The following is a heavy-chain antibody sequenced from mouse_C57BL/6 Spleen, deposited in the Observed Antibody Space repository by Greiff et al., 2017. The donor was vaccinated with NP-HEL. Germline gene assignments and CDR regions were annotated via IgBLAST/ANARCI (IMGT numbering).Heavy chain of an antibody. J-gene: IGHJ1*03. Sequence: QVQLQQSGAELVRPGASVKLSCKASGYTFTDYYINWVKQRPGQGLEWIARIYPGSGNTYYNEKFKGKATLTAEKSSSTAYMQLSSLTSEDSAVYFCARNYGINWYFDVWGTGTTVTVSS. D-gene: IGHD2-1*01. CDR3: ARNYGINWYFDV. CDR2: IYPGSGNT. CDR1: GYTFTDYY. V-gene: IGHV1-76*01.